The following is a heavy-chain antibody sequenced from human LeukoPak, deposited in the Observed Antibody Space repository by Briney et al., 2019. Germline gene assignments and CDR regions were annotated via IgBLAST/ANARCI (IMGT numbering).Heavy chain of an antibody. Sequence: SETLSLTCTVSGGSISSTSYYWGWIRQPPGKGLEWIGNIYYSGSTYYSPSLNSRLTMSVDTSRNHFSLKLSSVTAADTAVYYCARHSYSSGWHAHFDYWGQGTVVAVSS. CDR3: ARHSYSSGWHAHFDY. V-gene: IGHV4-39*01. D-gene: IGHD6-19*01. J-gene: IGHJ4*02. CDR1: GGSISSTSYY. CDR2: IYYSGST.